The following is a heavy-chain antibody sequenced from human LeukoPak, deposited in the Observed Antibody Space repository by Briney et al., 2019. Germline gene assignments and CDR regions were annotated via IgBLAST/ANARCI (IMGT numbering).Heavy chain of an antibody. CDR1: GFTFSSYG. J-gene: IGHJ1*01. D-gene: IGHD2-15*01. Sequence: GRSLRLSCAASGFTFSSYGLHWVRQAPGKGLEWVAVISYDGSNKYYADSVKGRFTISRDNSKNTLYLQMNSLRAEDTAVYYCAKDGPGYCSGGSCYSGEYFQHWGQGTLVTVSS. CDR3: AKDGPGYCSGGSCYSGEYFQH. CDR2: ISYDGSNK. V-gene: IGHV3-30*18.